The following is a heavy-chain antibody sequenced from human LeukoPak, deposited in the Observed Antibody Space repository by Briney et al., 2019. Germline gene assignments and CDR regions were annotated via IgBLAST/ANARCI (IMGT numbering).Heavy chain of an antibody. J-gene: IGHJ3*02. Sequence: SGPTLVKPTQTLTLTCTFSGFSLSTSGVGVGWIRQPPGKALEWLALIYWDDDKRYSPSLKSRLTITKDTSKNQVVLTMTNMDPVDTATYYCAHRWGHGAYCSGGSCYSAAFDIWGQGTMVTVSS. V-gene: IGHV2-5*02. CDR2: IYWDDDK. D-gene: IGHD2-15*01. CDR1: GFSLSTSGVG. CDR3: AHRWGHGAYCSGGSCYSAAFDI.